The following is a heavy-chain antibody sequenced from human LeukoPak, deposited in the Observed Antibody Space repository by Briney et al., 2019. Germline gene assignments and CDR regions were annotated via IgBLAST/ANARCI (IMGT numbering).Heavy chain of an antibody. CDR1: GFTVSINY. CDR3: AREAVQGYCDY. J-gene: IGHJ4*02. V-gene: IGHV3-53*01. CDR2: IYSSST. Sequence: PGGSLRLSCAASGFTVSINYMSWVRQAPGKGLEWVSVIYSSSTYYADSVKGRFTISRDNSKNTLYLQMNSLRAEDTAVYYCAREAVQGYCDYWGQGTLVTVSS. D-gene: IGHD3-10*01.